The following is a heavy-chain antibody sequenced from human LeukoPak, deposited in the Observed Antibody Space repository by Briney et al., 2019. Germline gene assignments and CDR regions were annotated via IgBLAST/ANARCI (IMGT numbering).Heavy chain of an antibody. Sequence: PGGSLRLSCAASGFTFSDYYMSWIRLAPGKGLEWVSYISSSGSTIYYADSVKGRFTISRDNAKNSLYLQMNSLRAEDTAVYYCARGYYDSSGYTIGFDYWGQGTLVTVSS. CDR1: GFTFSDYY. J-gene: IGHJ4*02. CDR2: ISSSGSTI. D-gene: IGHD3-22*01. CDR3: ARGYYDSSGYTIGFDY. V-gene: IGHV3-11*01.